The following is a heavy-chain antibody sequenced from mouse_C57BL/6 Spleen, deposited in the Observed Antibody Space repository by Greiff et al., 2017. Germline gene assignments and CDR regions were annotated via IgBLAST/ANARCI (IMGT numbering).Heavy chain of an antibody. CDR1: GYTFTDYY. J-gene: IGHJ3*01. CDR3: AREGDSNYVDWFAY. Sequence: EVQLQQSGPELVKPGASVKISCKASGYTFTDYYMNWVKQSHGKSLEWIGDINPNNGGTSYNQKFKGKATLTVDKSSSTAYMELRSLTSEDSSVYYCAREGDSNYVDWFAYWGQGTLVTVSA. CDR2: INPNNGGT. D-gene: IGHD2-5*01. V-gene: IGHV1-26*01.